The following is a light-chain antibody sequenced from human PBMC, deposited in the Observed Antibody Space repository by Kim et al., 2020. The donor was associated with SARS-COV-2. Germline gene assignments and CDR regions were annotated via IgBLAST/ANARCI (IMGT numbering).Light chain of an antibody. V-gene: IGKV3-11*01. Sequence: EIVLTQSPATLSLSPGERATLSCRASQTITSYLAWYQQKPGQAPRLLIYDASNRATGIPARFSGSGSGTDFTLTISSLEPEDFAVYYCQHRSNWPLTFGGGTKVEIK. J-gene: IGKJ4*01. CDR3: QHRSNWPLT. CDR2: DAS. CDR1: QTITSY.